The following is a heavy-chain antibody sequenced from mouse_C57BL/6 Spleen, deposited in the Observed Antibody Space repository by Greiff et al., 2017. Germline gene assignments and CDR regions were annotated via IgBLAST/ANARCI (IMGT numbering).Heavy chain of an antibody. CDR1: GYAFTNYL. J-gene: IGHJ2*01. CDR3: ARSGGNEFDY. Sequence: QVQLQQSGAELVRPGTSVKVSCKASGYAFTNYLIEWVKQRPGQGLEWIGVINPGSGGTNYNERFKGKATLTADKSSSTAYMQLGSLTSEDSAVYFCARSGGNEFDYWGQGTTLTVSS. V-gene: IGHV1-54*01. CDR2: INPGSGGT. D-gene: IGHD2-1*01.